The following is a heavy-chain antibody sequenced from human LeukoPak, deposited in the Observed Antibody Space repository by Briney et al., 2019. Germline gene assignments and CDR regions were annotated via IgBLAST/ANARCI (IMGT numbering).Heavy chain of an antibody. CDR3: ARGDSGYDTPCY. Sequence: SVKVSCKASGGTFSSYAISWVRQAPGQGLEWMGGIIPIFGTANYAQKFQGRVTITADKSTSTAYMELSSLRSEDTAVYYCARGDSGYDTPCYWGQGTLVTVSS. V-gene: IGHV1-69*06. J-gene: IGHJ4*02. CDR1: GGTFSSYA. CDR2: IIPIFGTA. D-gene: IGHD5-12*01.